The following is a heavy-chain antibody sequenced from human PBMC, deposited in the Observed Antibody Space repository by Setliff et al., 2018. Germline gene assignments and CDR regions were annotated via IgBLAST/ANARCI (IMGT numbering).Heavy chain of an antibody. CDR2: IYYSGNT. J-gene: IGHJ4*02. Sequence: PSETLSLTCNVSGGSIAGSTYYWGWIRQPPGKGLEWIGRIYYSGNTYYNSSLKGRLTISVDTAQKQLSLRVTSVTAADTAVYYCATCRYQVPYNYWGQGTLVTVSS. CDR1: GGSIAGSTYY. V-gene: IGHV4-39*01. CDR3: ATCRYQVPYNY. D-gene: IGHD2-2*01.